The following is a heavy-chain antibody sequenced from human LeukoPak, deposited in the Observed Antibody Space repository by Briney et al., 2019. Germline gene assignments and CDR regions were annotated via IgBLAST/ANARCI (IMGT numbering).Heavy chain of an antibody. J-gene: IGHJ4*02. D-gene: IGHD5-24*01. V-gene: IGHV3-15*01. CDR3: TTNYPRRLGY. Sequence: PGGSLSLSCAASGFTINSAWMGWVRQAPGKGLECIGRVKTRTDGGTTDYAAPVKGRFTISRDDSKNTLYLQMNSLKTEDTGVYYCTTNYPRRLGYWGQGTLVTVSS. CDR1: GFTINSAW. CDR2: VKTRTDGGTT.